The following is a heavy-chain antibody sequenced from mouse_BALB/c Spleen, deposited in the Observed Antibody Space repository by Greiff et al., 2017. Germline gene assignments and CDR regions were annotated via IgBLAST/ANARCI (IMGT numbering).Heavy chain of an antibody. CDR2: ISYSGST. Sequence: EVKLMESGPGLVKPSQSLSLTCTVTGYSITSDYAWNWIRQFPGTKLEWVCFISYSGSTSNNPSLKSRIPITRYTSKNQFFLQLHSVTTEDTATYSCASNGYDEEDYYAMDYWGQGTSVTVSS. V-gene: IGHV3-2*02. J-gene: IGHJ4*01. D-gene: IGHD2-2*01. CDR3: ASNGYDEEDYYAMDY. CDR1: GYSITSDYA.